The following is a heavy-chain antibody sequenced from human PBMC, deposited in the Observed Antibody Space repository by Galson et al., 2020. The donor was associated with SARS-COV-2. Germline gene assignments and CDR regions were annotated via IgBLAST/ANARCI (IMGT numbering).Heavy chain of an antibody. V-gene: IGHV4-4*07. CDR2: ISVARSI. CDR3: ARDKGLRDFDY. CDR1: GDSINRYY. Sequence: SETLSLTCTVSGDSINRYYWSWIRQPAGKGLEWIGRISVARSINYNPSLKSRLTVSVDTSKNQFFLKLTSMTAADTAVYYCARDKGLRDFDYWGQGTLVTVSS. D-gene: IGHD5-12*01. J-gene: IGHJ4*02.